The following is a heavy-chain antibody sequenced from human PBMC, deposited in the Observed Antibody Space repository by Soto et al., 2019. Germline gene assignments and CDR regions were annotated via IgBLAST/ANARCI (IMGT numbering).Heavy chain of an antibody. CDR1: GGSIATSSYF. CDR3: SRRAPEGFDP. J-gene: IGHJ5*02. Sequence: SDTLSLTCTVSGGSIATSSYFWTWIRRPPGKGLEWIGSIDYRGTIYNNPSLKSRVTISVDTSKNHFSLKLDSVTAADTALYYCSRRAPEGFDPWGQGXLVTVYS. CDR2: IDYRGTI. V-gene: IGHV4-39*02.